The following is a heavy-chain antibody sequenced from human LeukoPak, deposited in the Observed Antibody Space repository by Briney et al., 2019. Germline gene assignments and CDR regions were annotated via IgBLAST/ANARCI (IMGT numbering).Heavy chain of an antibody. D-gene: IGHD3-10*01. CDR2: ISYDGSNK. Sequence: GGSLRLSCVVSGFTFNRCWMNWVRQAPGKGLEWVAFISYDGSNKYYADSVKGRFTISRDNSKNTLYLQMNSLRAEDTAVYYCASQGGLLWFGELSGGMDVWGQGTTVTVSS. CDR1: GFTFNRCW. CDR3: ASQGGLLWFGELSGGMDV. J-gene: IGHJ6*02. V-gene: IGHV3-30-3*01.